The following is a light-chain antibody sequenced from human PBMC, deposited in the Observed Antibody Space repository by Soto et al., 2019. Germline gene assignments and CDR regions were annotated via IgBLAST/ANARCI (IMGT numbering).Light chain of an antibody. CDR3: QSYDGSHWV. CDR2: EVN. Sequence: NFMLTQPHAGSVSPGKTVTISCTRSSGNIASNYVQWYQQRPGSAPTTMISEVNQRPSGVPDRFSGSIDSSSDSASLTISGLKSEDEADDYCQSYDGSHWVFGGATKLTVL. J-gene: IGLJ3*02. CDR1: SGNIASNY. V-gene: IGLV6-57*04.